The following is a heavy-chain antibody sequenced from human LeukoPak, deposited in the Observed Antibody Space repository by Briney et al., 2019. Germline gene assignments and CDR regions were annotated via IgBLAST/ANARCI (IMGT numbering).Heavy chain of an antibody. J-gene: IGHJ3*02. V-gene: IGHV3-21*01. CDR2: ISSSSSYI. CDR3: ARESRDGYNSLYVFDN. Sequence: PGGSLRLSCAASGFTLSTYSMNWVRQAPGKGLEWVSSISSSSSYIYYADSVKGRFTISRDNAKNSLYLQMHSLRAEDTAVYYCARESRDGYNSLYVFDNWGQGTMVTVSS. D-gene: IGHD5-24*01. CDR1: GFTLSTYS.